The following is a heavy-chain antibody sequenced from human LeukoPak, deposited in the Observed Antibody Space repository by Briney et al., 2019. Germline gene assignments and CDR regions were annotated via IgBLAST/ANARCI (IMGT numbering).Heavy chain of an antibody. D-gene: IGHD6-13*01. CDR2: IYYSGST. CDR1: GGSISSYY. CDR3: ARGAAGSTEDYYYYYMDV. V-gene: IGHV4-59*01. Sequence: SETLSLTCTVSGGSISSYYWSWIRQPPGKGLEWIGYIYYSGSTNYNPSLKSRVTISVDTSKNQFSLKLSSVTAADTAVYYCARGAAGSTEDYYYYYMDVWGKGTTVTVSS. J-gene: IGHJ6*03.